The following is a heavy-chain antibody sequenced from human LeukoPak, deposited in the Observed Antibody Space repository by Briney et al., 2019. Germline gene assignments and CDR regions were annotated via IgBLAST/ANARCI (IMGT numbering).Heavy chain of an antibody. J-gene: IGHJ5*02. Sequence: ASVKVSCKASGYTFTGYYMRWVRQAPGQGLEWMGWINPNSGGTNYAQKFQGGVTMTRDTSISTAYMELSRLRSDDTAVYYCARPLGVVIPYNWFDPWGQGTLVTVSS. D-gene: IGHD3-3*01. CDR3: ARPLGVVIPYNWFDP. CDR1: GYTFTGYY. CDR2: INPNSGGT. V-gene: IGHV1-2*02.